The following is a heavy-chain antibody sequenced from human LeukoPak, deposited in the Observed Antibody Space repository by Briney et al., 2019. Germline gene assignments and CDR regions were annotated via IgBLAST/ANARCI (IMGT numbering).Heavy chain of an antibody. CDR3: ARQSGGRYNRDGMDV. CDR1: GGSISSRSYY. Sequence: KPSETLSLTCTVSGGSISSRSYYWGWIRQPPGKGLEWIGSIYYSGSTYYNPSLKSRVTISVDTSKNQFSLKRSSVTAADAAVYYCARQSGGRYNRDGMDVWGQGTTVTVSS. D-gene: IGHD1-1*01. J-gene: IGHJ6*02. CDR2: IYYSGST. V-gene: IGHV4-39*01.